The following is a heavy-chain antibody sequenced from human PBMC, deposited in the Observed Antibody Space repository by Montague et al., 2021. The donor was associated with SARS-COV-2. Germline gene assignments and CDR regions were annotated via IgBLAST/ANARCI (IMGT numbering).Heavy chain of an antibody. CDR3: ARDVGVPLAPPYSWFDP. Sequence: SETLSLTCAVYGGSFSGYYWSWIRQPAGKGLEWIGRIYTSGSTNFNPSLKSRVTMSVDTSKNQFSLKLSSVTAADTAVYYCARDVGVPLAPPYSWFDPWGQGTLVTGSS. CDR1: GGSFSGYY. D-gene: IGHD2-2*01. J-gene: IGHJ5*02. V-gene: IGHV4-4*07. CDR2: IYTSGST.